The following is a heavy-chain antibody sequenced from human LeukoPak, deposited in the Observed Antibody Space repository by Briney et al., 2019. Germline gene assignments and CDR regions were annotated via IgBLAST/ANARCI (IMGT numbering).Heavy chain of an antibody. Sequence: SETLSLTCAVYCRSFGGYCWSWIRQPAGKGRGWIGEINQSGSTSYKPSRKSRFTISVDTSKNQFYLKLSSVPVADTAVYSCARVPRITMVRGVTNYYYYYGMDVWGKGTTVTVSS. CDR1: CRSFGGYC. CDR3: ARVPRITMVRGVTNYYYYYGMDV. J-gene: IGHJ6*04. D-gene: IGHD3-10*01. CDR2: INQSGST. V-gene: IGHV4-34*01.